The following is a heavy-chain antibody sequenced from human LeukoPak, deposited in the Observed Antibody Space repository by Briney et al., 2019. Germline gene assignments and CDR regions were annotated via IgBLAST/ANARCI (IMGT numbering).Heavy chain of an antibody. Sequence: PGGSLRLSCAASGFTFSSYGMHWVRQAPGKGLEWVAFIRYDGSNKYYADSVKGRFTISRDNSKNTLYLQMNSLRAEDTAVYYCAKDQGRIAVAGIGRRSTYYFDYWGQGTLVTVSS. J-gene: IGHJ4*02. CDR3: AKDQGRIAVAGIGRRSTYYFDY. V-gene: IGHV3-30*02. CDR1: GFTFSSYG. D-gene: IGHD6-19*01. CDR2: IRYDGSNK.